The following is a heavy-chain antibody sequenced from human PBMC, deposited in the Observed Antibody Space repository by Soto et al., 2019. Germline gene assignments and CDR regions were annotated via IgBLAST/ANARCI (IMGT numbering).Heavy chain of an antibody. CDR1: SGTFSSYA. J-gene: IGHJ6*02. D-gene: IGHD6-13*01. CDR2: IIPIFGTA. V-gene: IGHV1-69*13. CDR3: ARDEGLYSSPLTYYYYGMDV. Sequence: SGQVSFKASSGTFSSYAISWVRQAPGQGLEWMGGIIPIFGTANYAQKFQGRVTITADESTSTAYMELSSLRSEDTAVYYCARDEGLYSSPLTYYYYGMDVWGQGTTVTVSS.